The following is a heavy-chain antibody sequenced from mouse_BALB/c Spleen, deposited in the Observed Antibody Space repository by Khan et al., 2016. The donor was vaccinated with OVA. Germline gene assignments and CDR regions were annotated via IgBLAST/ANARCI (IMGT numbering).Heavy chain of an antibody. CDR3: ARYYGRSFWFAY. J-gene: IGHJ3*01. Sequence: VQLQQSGPELVKPGASVKISCQASGYSFTNYFIHWVKQNPGQGLEWIGYINPYNDGAKYNEKFKGKATLTSDKSSSTAYMELSGLPSEDSAVYYCARYYGRSFWFAYWGQGTLVTVSA. CDR1: GYSFTNYF. CDR2: INPYNDGA. V-gene: IGHV1S136*01. D-gene: IGHD1-1*01.